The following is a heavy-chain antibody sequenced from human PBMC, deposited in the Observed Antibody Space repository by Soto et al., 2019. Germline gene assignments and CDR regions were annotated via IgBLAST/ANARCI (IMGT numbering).Heavy chain of an antibody. CDR3: VTDLNWQGH. V-gene: IGHV4-39*02. CDR2: IYYSGST. Sequence: PSETLSLTCTVSGGSISSSSYYWGWIRQPPGKRLEWIGSIYYSGSTYYNPSLKSRVTISRDNAKNSLYLQMNSLRDEDSAVYYCVTDLNWQGHWGQGTLVTVSS. CDR1: GGSISSSSYY. J-gene: IGHJ4*02.